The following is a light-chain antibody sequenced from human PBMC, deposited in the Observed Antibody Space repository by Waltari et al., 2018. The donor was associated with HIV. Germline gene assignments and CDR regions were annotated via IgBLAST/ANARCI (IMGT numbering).Light chain of an antibody. J-gene: IGLJ1*01. Sequence: QSALTQPASVSGSPGQSITISCTGTSSHVGGYTFVPWFQQYPGKAPKLMIYEVSNRPSGVSDRFSGSKSANTASLTISGLRAEDEADYYCISYTTSSTPYVLGTGTTVTVL. CDR1: SSHVGGYTF. V-gene: IGLV2-14*01. CDR2: EVS. CDR3: ISYTTSSTPYV.